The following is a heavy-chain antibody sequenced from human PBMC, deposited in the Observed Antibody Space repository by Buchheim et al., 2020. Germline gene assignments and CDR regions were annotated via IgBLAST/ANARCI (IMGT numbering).Heavy chain of an antibody. D-gene: IGHD4-17*01. CDR3: ARDSLQDSGDLDGFDI. CDR1: GFTFSDYY. V-gene: IGHV3-11*05. Sequence: QVQLVESGGALVKPGGSLRLSCAASGFTFSDYYMSWIRQAPGKGLEWVSFISSSSTFTNYVDSVKGRSTISRDNAKSSLYLQMNSLRAEDTAVYFCARDSLQDSGDLDGFDIWGQGT. CDR2: ISSSSTFT. J-gene: IGHJ3*02.